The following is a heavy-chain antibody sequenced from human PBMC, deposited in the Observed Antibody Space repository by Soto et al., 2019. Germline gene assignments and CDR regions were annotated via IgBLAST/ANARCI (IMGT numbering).Heavy chain of an antibody. V-gene: IGHV3-48*01. Sequence: EVQLVESGGGLVQPGGSLRLSCAASGFTFSSHSMNWVRQAPGKGLEWVSYISSGSSTIYYADSVKGRFTISRDNAKNSLYLQMNSLRAEDTAVYYCASTVVVTASGYGMDVWGQGTTVTVSS. D-gene: IGHD2-21*02. CDR1: GFTFSSHS. CDR3: ASTVVVTASGYGMDV. CDR2: ISSGSSTI. J-gene: IGHJ6*02.